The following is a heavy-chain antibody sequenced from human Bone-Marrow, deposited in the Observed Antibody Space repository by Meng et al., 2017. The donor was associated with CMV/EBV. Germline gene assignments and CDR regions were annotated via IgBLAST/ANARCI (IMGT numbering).Heavy chain of an antibody. V-gene: IGHV1-2*02. J-gene: IGHJ5*02. CDR2: INPNSGGT. CDR1: GYTFTGYY. CDR3: AREVEFVVVPAAFSWGWFDP. Sequence: ASVKVSCKASGYTFTGYYMHWVRQAPGQGLEWMGWINPNSGGTNYAQKLQGRVTMTTDTSTSTAYMELRSLRSDDTAVYYCAREVEFVVVPAAFSWGWFDPWGQGTLVTVYS. D-gene: IGHD2-2*01.